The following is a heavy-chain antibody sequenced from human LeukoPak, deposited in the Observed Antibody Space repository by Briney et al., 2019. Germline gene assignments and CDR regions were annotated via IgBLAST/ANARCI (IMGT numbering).Heavy chain of an antibody. CDR3: ARSFRSGYYYYYYMDV. V-gene: IGHV4-59*08. D-gene: IGHD1-26*01. Sequence: PSETLTLTCTVSGGSISSYYWSWIRQPPGKGLEWIGYIYYSGSTNYNPSLKSRVTIPVDTSKNQFSLKLSSVTAADTAVYYCARSFRSGYYYYYYMDVWGKGTTVTVSS. CDR1: GGSISSYY. J-gene: IGHJ6*03. CDR2: IYYSGST.